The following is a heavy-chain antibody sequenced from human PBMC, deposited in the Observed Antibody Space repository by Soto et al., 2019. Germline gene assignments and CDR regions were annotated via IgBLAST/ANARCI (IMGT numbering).Heavy chain of an antibody. Sequence: VGSLRLSCAASGFTCSDYYMILIRQAPGKGLEWVSYISSSGSTIYYADSVKGRFTISRDNAKNSLYLQMNSLRAEDTAVYYCARPTSAAAAPIYFDYWGQGTLVTVSS. CDR3: ARPTSAAAAPIYFDY. V-gene: IGHV3-11*01. J-gene: IGHJ4*02. CDR1: GFTCSDYY. CDR2: ISSSGSTI. D-gene: IGHD6-13*01.